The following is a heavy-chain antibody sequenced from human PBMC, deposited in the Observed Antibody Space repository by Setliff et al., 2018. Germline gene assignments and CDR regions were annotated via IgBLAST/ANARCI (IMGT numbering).Heavy chain of an antibody. CDR2: ISSGSTYK. D-gene: IGHD3-9*01. V-gene: IGHV3-21*01. CDR3: AKDQLRYFDWLSVY. Sequence: SGGSLRLSCEASGFTFSRYSMNWVRQAPGKGLEWVSSISSGSTYKNYADSVKGRFTISRYNAKNSLYLQRNSLRAEDTAVYYCAKDQLRYFDWLSVYWGQGTLVTVSS. CDR1: GFTFSRYS. J-gene: IGHJ4*02.